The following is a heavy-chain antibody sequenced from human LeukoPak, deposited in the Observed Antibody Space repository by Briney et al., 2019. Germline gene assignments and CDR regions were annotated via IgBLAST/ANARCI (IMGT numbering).Heavy chain of an antibody. CDR2: ISDSGDDT. CDR3: ARCPAGGNGMDV. D-gene: IGHD3-16*01. V-gene: IGHV3-23*01. CDR1: GFTFSNYV. J-gene: IGHJ6*02. Sequence: GGSLRLSCTGSGFTFSNYVMSWVRQAPGKRLEWVSGISDSGDDTDYADSVKGRFTISRDNSKNTLFLQMNILRVEDTAVYYCARCPAGGNGMDVWGQGTTVTVSS.